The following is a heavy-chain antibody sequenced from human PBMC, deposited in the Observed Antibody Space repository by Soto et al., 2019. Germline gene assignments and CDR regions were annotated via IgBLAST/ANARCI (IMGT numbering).Heavy chain of an antibody. CDR2: IFPDDSDT. J-gene: IGHJ6*02. CDR1: GYSFTNYW. Sequence: LKISCKGSGYSFTNYWIGWVRQMPGKGLEWMGIIFPDDSDTRYSPSFQGQVTISADKSISTASLQWSSLKASDTAMYYCARLVGLQSGYYYGMDVWGQGTTVTVSS. CDR3: ARLVGLQSGYYYGMDV. V-gene: IGHV5-51*01. D-gene: IGHD1-1*01.